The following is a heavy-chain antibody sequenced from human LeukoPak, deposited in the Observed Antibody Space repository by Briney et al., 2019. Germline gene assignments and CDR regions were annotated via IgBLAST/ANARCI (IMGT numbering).Heavy chain of an antibody. D-gene: IGHD6-19*01. Sequence: GGSLRLSCAASGFTFSKYWMLWVRQAPGKGLESVSRINTDGTVTTYADSVKGRFTVSRDNADNTMFLQMNGVRGEGTAVYYCATKQWLAPPPDSWGQGTPVTVSS. CDR2: INTDGTVT. V-gene: IGHV3-74*01. CDR3: ATKQWLAPPPDS. CDR1: GFTFSKYW. J-gene: IGHJ4*02.